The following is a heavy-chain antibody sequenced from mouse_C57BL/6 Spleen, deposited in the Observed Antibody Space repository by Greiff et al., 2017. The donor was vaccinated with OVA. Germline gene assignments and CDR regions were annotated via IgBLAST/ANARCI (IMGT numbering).Heavy chain of an antibody. CDR2: INPGSGGT. V-gene: IGHV1-54*01. CDR3: ARRVTTHFDY. J-gene: IGHJ2*01. D-gene: IGHD2-3*01. CDR1: GYAFTNYL. Sequence: VQVVESGAELVRPGTSVKVSCKASGYAFTNYLIEWVKQRPGQGLEWIGVINPGSGGTNYNEKFKGKATLTADKSSSTAYMQLSSLTSEDSAVYFCARRVTTHFDYWGQGTTLTVSS.